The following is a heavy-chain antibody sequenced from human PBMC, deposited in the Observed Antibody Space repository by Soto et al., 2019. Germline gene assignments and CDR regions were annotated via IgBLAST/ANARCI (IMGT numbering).Heavy chain of an antibody. V-gene: IGHV3-23*01. CDR2: ISGSGGST. CDR1: GFTFSSYA. CDR3: AKLGGDGYSSGWDPPRAFDI. Sequence: PGGSLRLSCAASGFTFSSYAMSWVRQAPGKGLEWVSAISGSGGSTYYADSVKGRFTISRDNSKNTLYLQMNSLRAEDTAVYYCAKLGGDGYSSGWDPPRAFDIWGQGTMVTVSS. D-gene: IGHD6-19*01. J-gene: IGHJ3*02.